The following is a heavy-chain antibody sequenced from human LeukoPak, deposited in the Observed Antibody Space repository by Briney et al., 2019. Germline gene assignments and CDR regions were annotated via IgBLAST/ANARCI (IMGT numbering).Heavy chain of an antibody. Sequence: GGSLRLSCAASGFTVSSNYMSWVRQAPGKGLEWVSVIYSGGSTYYADSVKGRFTISRDNSKNTLYLQMNSLRAEDTAVYYCAKGSSSWSQDAFDIWGQGTMVTVSS. CDR1: GFTVSSNY. V-gene: IGHV3-66*01. D-gene: IGHD6-13*01. J-gene: IGHJ3*02. CDR2: IYSGGST. CDR3: AKGSSSWSQDAFDI.